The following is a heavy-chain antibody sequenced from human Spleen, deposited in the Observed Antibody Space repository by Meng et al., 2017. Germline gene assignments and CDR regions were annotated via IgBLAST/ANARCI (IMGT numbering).Heavy chain of an antibody. D-gene: IGHD5-18*01. Sequence: GGSLRLSCAASGFTFSSYSMNWVRQAPGKGLEWVSSISSSSSYIYYADSVKGRFTISRDNAKNSLYLQMNSLRAEDTAVYYCARGEYRIDAFDIWGQGTMVTVSS. CDR2: ISSSSSYI. CDR1: GFTFSSYS. J-gene: IGHJ3*02. CDR3: ARGEYRIDAFDI. V-gene: IGHV3-21*01.